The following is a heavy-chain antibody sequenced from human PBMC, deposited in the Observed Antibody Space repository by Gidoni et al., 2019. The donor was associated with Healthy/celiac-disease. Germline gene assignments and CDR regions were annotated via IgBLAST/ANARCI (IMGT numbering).Heavy chain of an antibody. Sequence: QVQLVQSGAEVNKPWSSVKVSCTASAGTFISYAISWVRQAPGQGLEWMGGIIPLFGTANYAQKFQGRVTSTADKSTSTAYMELSSLRSEDTAVYYCARINRWVGERHAFDIWGQGTMVTVSS. CDR1: AGTFISYA. CDR2: IIPLFGTA. J-gene: IGHJ3*02. V-gene: IGHV1-69*06. D-gene: IGHD3-10*01. CDR3: ARINRWVGERHAFDI.